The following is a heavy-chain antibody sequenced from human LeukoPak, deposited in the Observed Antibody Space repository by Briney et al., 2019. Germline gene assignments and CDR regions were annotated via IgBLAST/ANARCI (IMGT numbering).Heavy chain of an antibody. CDR3: ARSNGYTYGYD. CDR1: EYSFTNYW. CDR2: IYPDDSDT. Sequence: GESLKISCQGSEYSFTNYWIGWVRQMPGKGLEWMGIIYPDDSDTRYSPSFQGQVTISADKSISTAYLQWSSLKASDTAMYYCARSNGYTYGYDWGQGTRVTVSS. V-gene: IGHV5-51*01. D-gene: IGHD5-18*01. J-gene: IGHJ4*02.